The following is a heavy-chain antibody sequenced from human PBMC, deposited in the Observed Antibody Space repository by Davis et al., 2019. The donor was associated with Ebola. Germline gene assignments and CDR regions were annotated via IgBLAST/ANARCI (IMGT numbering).Heavy chain of an antibody. Sequence: MPSETLSLTCTVSGGSISSSYWSWIRQPPGKGLEWIGYIYYSESSNYNPSLKSRVTISVDTFKNHFSLKLSSVTAADTAVYYCASGYSSSWPDYWGQGTLVTVSS. CDR1: GGSISSSY. V-gene: IGHV4-59*01. J-gene: IGHJ4*02. CDR2: IYYSESS. D-gene: IGHD6-13*01. CDR3: ASGYSSSWPDY.